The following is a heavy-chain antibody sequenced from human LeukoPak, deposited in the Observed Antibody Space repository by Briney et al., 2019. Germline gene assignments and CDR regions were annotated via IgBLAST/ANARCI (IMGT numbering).Heavy chain of an antibody. CDR2: IKSDGITI. CDR1: GFTFSNYM. Sequence: GGSLRLSCAASGFTFSNYMMHWVRQAPGKGLVWVSRIKSDGITITYADSVKGRFTISRDNAKNTLYLQMNSLRAEDTAVYYCLRDHNWSLDQWGQGTLVTVSS. CDR3: LRDHNWSLDQ. D-gene: IGHD1-20*01. V-gene: IGHV3-74*01. J-gene: IGHJ4*02.